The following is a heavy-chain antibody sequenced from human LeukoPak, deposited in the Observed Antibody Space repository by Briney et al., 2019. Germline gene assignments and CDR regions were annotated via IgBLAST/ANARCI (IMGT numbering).Heavy chain of an antibody. Sequence: ASVKVSCKVSGYTLTELSMHWVRQAPGKGLERMGGFDPEDGETIYAQKFQGRVTMTEDTSTDTAYMELSSLRSEDTAVYYCATDLVVTHHFDYWGQGTLVTVSS. CDR1: GYTLTELS. CDR3: ATDLVVTHHFDY. J-gene: IGHJ4*02. D-gene: IGHD2-21*02. V-gene: IGHV1-24*01. CDR2: FDPEDGET.